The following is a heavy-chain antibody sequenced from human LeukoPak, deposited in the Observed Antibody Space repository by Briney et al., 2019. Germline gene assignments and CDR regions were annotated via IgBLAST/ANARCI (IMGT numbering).Heavy chain of an antibody. Sequence: PSETLSLTCAVHGGSFSGYYWSWIRQPPGKGLEWIGEINHSGSTNYNPSLKSRVTISVDTSKNQFSLKLSSVTAADTAVYYCARHIRGYYDFWSGLGDYMDVWGKGTTVTVSS. V-gene: IGHV4-34*01. CDR3: ARHIRGYYDFWSGLGDYMDV. CDR1: GGSFSGYY. J-gene: IGHJ6*03. D-gene: IGHD3-3*01. CDR2: INHSGST.